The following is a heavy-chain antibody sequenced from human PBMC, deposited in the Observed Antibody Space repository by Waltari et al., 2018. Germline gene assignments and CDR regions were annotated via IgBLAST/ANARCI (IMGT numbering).Heavy chain of an antibody. J-gene: IGHJ4*02. D-gene: IGHD6-19*01. CDR1: GYTLTGYY. CDR3: ARDPGYSSGWLN. CDR2: INPNSGGT. Sequence: QVHLVQFGAEVKKPGASVKVACQDAGYTLTGYYLHWVRQAPGQGLEWMGCINPNSGGTNYAQKFQGRVTMTRDTSISTAYMGLSRLRSDDTAVYYCARDPGYSSGWLNWGQGTLVTVSS. V-gene: IGHV1-2*02.